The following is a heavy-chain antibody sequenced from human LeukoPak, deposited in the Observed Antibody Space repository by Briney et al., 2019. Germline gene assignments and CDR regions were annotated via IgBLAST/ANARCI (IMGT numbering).Heavy chain of an antibody. CDR3: ARRAYWFGATYDY. Sequence: PSETLSLTCSVSGGSITSSTYYWGWIRQPPGKGLEWIGSIYNSGRTYYNPSLKSRVTISVDTSKNQFSLKLSSVTAADTAVYYCARRAYWFGATYDYWGQGTLVTVSS. V-gene: IGHV4-39*07. CDR2: IYNSGRT. CDR1: GGSITSSTYY. D-gene: IGHD3-10*01. J-gene: IGHJ4*02.